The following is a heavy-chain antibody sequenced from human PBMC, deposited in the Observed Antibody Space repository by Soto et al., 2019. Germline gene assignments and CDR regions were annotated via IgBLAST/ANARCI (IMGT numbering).Heavy chain of an antibody. V-gene: IGHV3-30-3*01. Sequence: QVQLVESGGGVVQPGRSLSLSCAASGFTFSSYAMHWVRQAPGKGLEWVAVISYDGSNKYYEDSVKGRFTISRDNSKNTLYLQMNSLRAEDTAVYYCARDGDGYKFYYYGMDVWGQGTTVTVSS. D-gene: IGHD5-12*01. CDR1: GFTFSSYA. CDR3: ARDGDGYKFYYYGMDV. CDR2: ISYDGSNK. J-gene: IGHJ6*02.